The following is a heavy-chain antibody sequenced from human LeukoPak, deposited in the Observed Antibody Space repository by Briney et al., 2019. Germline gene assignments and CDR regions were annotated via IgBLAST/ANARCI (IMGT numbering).Heavy chain of an antibody. Sequence: ASVKVSCKASGYTFPSYSISWVRQAPGQGLEWMGWISAYNGNTNYAQKLQGRVTMTTDTSTSTAYMELRSLRSDDTAVYYCAGGDPRYCSSTSCYPHWFDPWGQGTLVTVSS. V-gene: IGHV1-18*01. CDR1: GYTFPSYS. CDR3: AGGDPRYCSSTSCYPHWFDP. CDR2: ISAYNGNT. D-gene: IGHD2-2*01. J-gene: IGHJ5*02.